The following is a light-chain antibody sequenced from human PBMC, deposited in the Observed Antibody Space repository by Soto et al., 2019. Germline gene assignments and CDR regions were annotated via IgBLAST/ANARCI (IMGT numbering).Light chain of an antibody. J-gene: IGLJ2*01. CDR3: SSYTSNSTVV. CDR1: SSDVGGYNY. V-gene: IGLV2-14*01. Sequence: QSALTQPASVSGSPGQSITISSTGTSSDVGGYNYVSWYQQHPGKAPKLMIYDVSNRPSGVSNRFSGSKSGNTASLTISGLQAEDEADYYCSSYTSNSTVVFGGGTKLTVL. CDR2: DVS.